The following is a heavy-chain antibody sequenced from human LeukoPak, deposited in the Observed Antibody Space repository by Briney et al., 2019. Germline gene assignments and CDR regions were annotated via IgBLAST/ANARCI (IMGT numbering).Heavy chain of an antibody. CDR1: GFPFSRYA. V-gene: IGHV3-23*01. J-gene: IGHJ6*03. CDR2: ISGSDGSR. CDR3: AKLGGQEVHNYYVAV. D-gene: IGHD3-16*01. Sequence: GGSLRLSCAASGFPFSRYAMSWVRQTPERGLEWVSVISGSDGSRYYADSVKGRFTISRDDSRNTVYLQMNNLRAEDTAVYYCAKLGGQEVHNYYVAVWGKGTTVAVSS.